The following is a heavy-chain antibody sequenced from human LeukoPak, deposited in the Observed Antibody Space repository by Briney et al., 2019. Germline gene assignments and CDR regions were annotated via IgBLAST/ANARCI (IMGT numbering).Heavy chain of an antibody. J-gene: IGHJ3*02. CDR2: IYYSGST. V-gene: IGHV4-30-4*01. CDR3: ARRIAATGSSRFDVFDI. Sequence: KPSETLSLTCTVSGGSISSGEYYWSWIRQPPGKGLEWIGHIYYSGSTYYNPSLKSRVTILVDTSKNQFSLKLSSVTAADTAVYYCARRIAATGSSRFDVFDIWGQGTMVAVSS. D-gene: IGHD6-13*01. CDR1: GGSISSGEYY.